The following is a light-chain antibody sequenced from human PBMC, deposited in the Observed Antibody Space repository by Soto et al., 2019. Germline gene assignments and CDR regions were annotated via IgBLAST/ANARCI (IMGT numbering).Light chain of an antibody. CDR1: QSISSY. Sequence: IQMTQSHSTLPASVGDRVTITCRASQSISSYLNWYQQKPGKAPKLLIYAASSLQSGVPSRSSGSGSGTDFTLTISSLQPEDFATYYCQQSYSTVLTFGGGTKVDIK. CDR3: QQSYSTVLT. J-gene: IGKJ4*01. CDR2: AAS. V-gene: IGKV1-39*01.